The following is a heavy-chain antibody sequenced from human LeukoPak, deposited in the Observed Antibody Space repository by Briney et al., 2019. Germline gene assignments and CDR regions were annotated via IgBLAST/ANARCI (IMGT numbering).Heavy chain of an antibody. V-gene: IGHV4-61*08. CDR1: GGSISSGGYY. Sequence: PSQTLSLTCTVSGGSISSGGYYWSWIRQHPGKGLEWIGYIYYSGSTNYNPSLKSRVTISVDTSKNQFSLKLSSVTAADTAVYYCARTWQHLLIDYWGQGTLVTVSS. CDR3: ARTWQHLLIDY. CDR2: IYYSGST. D-gene: IGHD6-13*01. J-gene: IGHJ4*02.